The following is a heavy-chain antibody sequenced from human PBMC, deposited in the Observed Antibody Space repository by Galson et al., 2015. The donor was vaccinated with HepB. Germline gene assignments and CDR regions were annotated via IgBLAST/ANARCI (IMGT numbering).Heavy chain of an antibody. D-gene: IGHD3-22*01. CDR3: ATDSPYYYDSSGHHNFDY. CDR1: GYTLTELS. Sequence: SVKVSCKVSGYTLTELSMHWVRQAPGKGLEWMGGFDPEDGETIYAQKFQGRVTMTEDTSTDTAYMEPSSLRSEDTAVYYCATDSPYYYDSSGHHNFDYWGQGTLVTVSS. J-gene: IGHJ4*02. V-gene: IGHV1-24*01. CDR2: FDPEDGET.